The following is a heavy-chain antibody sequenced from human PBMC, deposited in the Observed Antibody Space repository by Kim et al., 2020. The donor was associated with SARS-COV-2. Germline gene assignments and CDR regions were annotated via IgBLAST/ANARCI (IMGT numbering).Heavy chain of an antibody. CDR3: ARVRFSITIFGVVTRLFDY. D-gene: IGHD3-3*01. CDR1: GGSISSGDYY. V-gene: IGHV4-30-4*01. J-gene: IGHJ4*02. CDR2: IYYSGST. Sequence: SETLSLTCTVSGGSISSGDYYWSWIRQPPGKGLEWIGYIYYSGSTYYNPSLKSRVTITVDTSKNQFSLKLSSVTAADTAVYYCARVRFSITIFGVVTRLFDYWSEKTLVTVS.